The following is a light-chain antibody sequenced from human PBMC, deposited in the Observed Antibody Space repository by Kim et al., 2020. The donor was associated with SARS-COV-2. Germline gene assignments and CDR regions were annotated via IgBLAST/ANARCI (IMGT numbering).Light chain of an antibody. CDR1: QSLSTS. CDR2: AAS. CDR3: QQSYTTPLT. Sequence: DIQMTQSPSSLSASVGDRVTITCRASQSLSTSLNWYKQTPGKAPKLLIYAASTLQSGVPSRFSGSGSGTDFTLTISSLQPEDFATYFCQQSYTTPLTFGGGTKADIK. V-gene: IGKV1-39*01. J-gene: IGKJ4*02.